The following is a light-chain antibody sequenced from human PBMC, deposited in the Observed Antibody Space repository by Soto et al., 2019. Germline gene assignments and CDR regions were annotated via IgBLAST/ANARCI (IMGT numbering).Light chain of an antibody. CDR1: GSDVGGYNY. Sequence: QSVLTQPASVSGSPGQSITISCTGTGSDVGGYNYVSWYQQHPGKAPQLIIYEVSNRPSGFSNRFSGSKSGNTASLTISGLQAEDEGDYYCNEKTCSVAHVFPTGTKATV. J-gene: IGLJ1*01. V-gene: IGLV2-14*01. CDR2: EVS. CDR3: NEKTCSVAHV.